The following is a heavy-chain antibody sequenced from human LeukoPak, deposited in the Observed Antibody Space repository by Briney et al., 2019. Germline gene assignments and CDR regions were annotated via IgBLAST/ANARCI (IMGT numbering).Heavy chain of an antibody. J-gene: IGHJ4*02. CDR1: GFTFSSCS. D-gene: IGHD6-13*01. Sequence: GGSLRLSCVASGFTFSSCSMNWVRQAPGKGLEWVSYISSGSSSIYYADSVKGRFTISRDNAENSLYLQMNSLRDEDTAVYYCAALRGTAFDYWGQGTLVTVSS. V-gene: IGHV3-48*02. CDR3: AALRGTAFDY. CDR2: ISSGSSSI.